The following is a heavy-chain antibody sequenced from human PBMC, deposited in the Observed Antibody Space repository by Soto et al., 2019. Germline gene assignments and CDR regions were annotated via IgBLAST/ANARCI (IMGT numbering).Heavy chain of an antibody. D-gene: IGHD3-22*01. V-gene: IGHV1-46*01. CDR3: ARLSNYDSSGYYFDY. CDR2: INPSGGST. Sequence: ASVKVSCKASGYTFTSYYMHWVRQAPGQGLEWMGIINPSGGSTRYAQKFQGRVTMTRDTATSTVYMELSRLRSQETAVYYCARLSNYDSSGYYFDYWGQGTMVTVS. J-gene: IGHJ4*02. CDR1: GYTFTSYY.